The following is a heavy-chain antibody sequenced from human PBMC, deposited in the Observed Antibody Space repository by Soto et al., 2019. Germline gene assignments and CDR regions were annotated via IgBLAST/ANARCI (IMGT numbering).Heavy chain of an antibody. D-gene: IGHD4-17*01. CDR2: IWYDGSNK. V-gene: IGHV3-33*01. CDR1: GFTFSSYG. J-gene: IGHJ3*02. Sequence: GGSLRLSCAASGFTFSSYGMHWVRQAPGKGLEWVAVIWYDGSNKYYADSVKGRFTISRDNSKNTLYLQMNSLRAEDTAVYYCARPTTVTTGAFDIWGQGTMVTVSS. CDR3: ARPTTVTTGAFDI.